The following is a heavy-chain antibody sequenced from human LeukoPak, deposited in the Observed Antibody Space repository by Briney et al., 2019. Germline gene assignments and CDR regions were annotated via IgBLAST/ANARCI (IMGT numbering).Heavy chain of an antibody. CDR3: ARGGAARPDY. J-gene: IGHJ4*02. CDR1: GVTYSNYG. D-gene: IGHD6-6*01. V-gene: IGHV3-48*01. Sequence: GGSLRLSCAGSGVTYSNYGIDWVRQAPGKGLEWISYISSSSSSIDYADSVKGRFTISRDNAKNSVFLQMNSLRVEDTAVYYCARGGAARPDYWGQGTLVTVSS. CDR2: ISSSSSSI.